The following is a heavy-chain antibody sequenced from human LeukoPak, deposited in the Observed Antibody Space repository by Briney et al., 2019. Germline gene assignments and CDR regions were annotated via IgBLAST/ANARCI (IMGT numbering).Heavy chain of an antibody. CDR2: IWYDGSNK. D-gene: IGHD7-27*01. V-gene: IGHV3-33*01. J-gene: IGHJ3*02. CDR3: ASGEGRFDI. CDR1: GFTFSSYG. Sequence: PGRSLRLSCAASGFTFSSYGMHWVRQAPGKGLEWVAVIWYDGSNKYYADSVKGRFTISRDNSKNTLYLQMNSLRAEDTAVYYCASGEGRFDIWGQGTMVTVPS.